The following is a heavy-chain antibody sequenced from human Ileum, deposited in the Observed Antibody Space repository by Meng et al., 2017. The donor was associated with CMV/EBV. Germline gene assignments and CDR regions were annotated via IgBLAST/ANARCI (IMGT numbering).Heavy chain of an antibody. D-gene: IGHD6-19*01. J-gene: IGHJ4*02. Sequence: AASGFTFSSKAMGWVRQAAGKGLEWDSSISVSDSITYYAESVRGRFTISRDNSKNTLYLQINSLRPDDTAVYYCATRDGQWLVPFHYWGQGTLVTVSS. CDR3: ATRDGQWLVPFHY. V-gene: IGHV3-23*01. CDR1: GFTFSSKA. CDR2: ISVSDSIT.